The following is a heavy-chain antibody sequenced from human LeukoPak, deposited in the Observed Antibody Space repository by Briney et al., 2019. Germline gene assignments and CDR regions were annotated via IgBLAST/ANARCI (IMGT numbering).Heavy chain of an antibody. V-gene: IGHV3-7*01. Sequence: GGSLRLSCAASGFTFSSYGMHWVRQAPGEGLEWLANINPDGGDKNYVDSVKGRFTISRDNAKNSVYLEINSLRAEDTAVYYCARPTRSSSPEYWGQGTLLTVSS. CDR1: GFTFSSYG. J-gene: IGHJ4*02. D-gene: IGHD6-13*01. CDR2: INPDGGDK. CDR3: ARPTRSSSPEY.